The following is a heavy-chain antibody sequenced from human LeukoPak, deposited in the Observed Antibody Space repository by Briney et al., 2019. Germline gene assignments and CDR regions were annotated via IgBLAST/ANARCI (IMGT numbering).Heavy chain of an antibody. CDR1: GFTVSNDY. CDR2: IYGDGTT. J-gene: IGHJ5*02. CDR3: ARDRAGAQSWVALDP. V-gene: IGHV3-66*02. Sequence: GGSLRLSCAASGFTVSNDYMAWVRQAPGRGLEWVSLIYGDGTTFYTDSVKGRFTISRDNFKNTLYLQMSSLRPEDTALYYCARDRAGAQSWVALDPWGQGTLITVSS. D-gene: IGHD3-10*01.